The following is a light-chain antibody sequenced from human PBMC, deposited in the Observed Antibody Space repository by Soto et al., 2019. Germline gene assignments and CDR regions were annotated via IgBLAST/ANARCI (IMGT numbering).Light chain of an antibody. CDR1: SSDVGTYKF. V-gene: IGLV2-23*01. J-gene: IGLJ3*02. CDR3: CSYAGTSFWA. Sequence: QSPLTQPASVSGSPGQSITISCTGTSSDVGTYKFVSWYQQHPGKVPTLMIHEGTKRPSGVSNRFSGSKSGNTATLTISGLQPEDEANYYCCSYAGTSFWAFGGGTKLTVL. CDR2: EGT.